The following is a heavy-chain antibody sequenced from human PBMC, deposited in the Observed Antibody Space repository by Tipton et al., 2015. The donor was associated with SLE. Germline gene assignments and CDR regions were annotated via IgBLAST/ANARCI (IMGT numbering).Heavy chain of an antibody. CDR3: ARHIAAIRRAFDY. Sequence: GLVKPSETLSLTCTVSGYSISSGYYWGWIRQPPGKGLEWIGSIFHSGSTNYNPSLKSRVTISVDTSQNQFSLKLSSVTAADTAVYYCARHIAAIRRAFDYWGQGTLVTVSS. CDR1: GYSISSGYY. J-gene: IGHJ4*02. V-gene: IGHV4-38-2*02. D-gene: IGHD6-25*01. CDR2: IFHSGST.